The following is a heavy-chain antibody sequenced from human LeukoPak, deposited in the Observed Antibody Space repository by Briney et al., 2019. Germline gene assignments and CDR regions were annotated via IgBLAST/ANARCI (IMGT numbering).Heavy chain of an antibody. CDR2: ISYDGGNK. Sequence: GGSLRLSCAASGFTFSSYAMHWVRQAPGKGLEWVAVISYDGGNKYYADSVKGRFTISRDNSKNTLYLQMNSLRAADTAVYYCARDSGSLPYYYGMDIWGQGTTVTVSS. V-gene: IGHV3-30*04. CDR1: GFTFSSYA. CDR3: ARDSGSLPYYYGMDI. J-gene: IGHJ6*02. D-gene: IGHD3-10*01.